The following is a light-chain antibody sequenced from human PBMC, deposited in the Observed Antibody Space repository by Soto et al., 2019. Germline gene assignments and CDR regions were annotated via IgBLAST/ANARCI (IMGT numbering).Light chain of an antibody. CDR3: AAWDDSLSGHVV. J-gene: IGLJ2*01. CDR1: SSNIGSNY. CDR2: KNN. V-gene: IGLV1-47*01. Sequence: QAVVTQPPSASGTPGQRVTISCSGSSSNIGSNYVYWYQQLPGTAPKLLIYKNNQRPSGVPDRFSGSKSGTSAFLAISGLRSDDESDYYCAAWDDSLSGHVVFGGGTKVTVL.